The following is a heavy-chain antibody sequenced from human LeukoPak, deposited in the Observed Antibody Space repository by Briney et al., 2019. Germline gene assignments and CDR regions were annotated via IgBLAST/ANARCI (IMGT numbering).Heavy chain of an antibody. CDR3: AREALYCSSTSALCGMDV. CDR1: RFSFSDYT. CDR2: IRHSGVDS. V-gene: IGHV3-23*01. J-gene: IGHJ6*02. Sequence: PGGSLRLSCAASRFSFSDYTMSWVRQLPGKGLEWVSGIRHSGVDSSYADSVKGRFTISRDNSKNMLYLQMNSLRDDDTGVYYCAREALYCSSTSALCGMDVWGQGTTVTVSS. D-gene: IGHD2-2*01.